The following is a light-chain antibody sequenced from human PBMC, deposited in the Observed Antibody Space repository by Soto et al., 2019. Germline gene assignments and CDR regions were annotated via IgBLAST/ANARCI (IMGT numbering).Light chain of an antibody. V-gene: IGKV3-20*01. CDR2: GAS. CDR3: QQYGNSGT. Sequence: EIVLTQSPGTLSLSPGERATLSCRASQSVSNNYLAWYQHKPGQAPRLLIYGASNRATGIPDRFSGSGSGTDFTLTISRLEPEDFAVYYCQQYGNSGTFGQGTKVDIK. CDR1: QSVSNNY. J-gene: IGKJ1*01.